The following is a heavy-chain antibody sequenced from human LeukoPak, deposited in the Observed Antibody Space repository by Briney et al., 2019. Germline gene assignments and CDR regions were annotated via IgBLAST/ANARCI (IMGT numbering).Heavy chain of an antibody. J-gene: IGHJ6*04. CDR2: ISSSGSTI. CDR1: GFTFSSYG. CDR3: AELGITMIGGV. Sequence: PGGSLRLSCAAPGFTFSSYGMNWVRQAPGKGLERVSYISSSGSTIYYADSVKGRFTISRDNAKNSLYLQMNSLRAEDTAVYYCAELGITMIGGVWGKGTTVTISS. V-gene: IGHV3-48*03. D-gene: IGHD3-10*02.